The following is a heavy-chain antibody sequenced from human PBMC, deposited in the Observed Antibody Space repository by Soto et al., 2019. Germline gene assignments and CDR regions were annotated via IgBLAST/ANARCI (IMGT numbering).Heavy chain of an antibody. Sequence: EVQLVESGGGLVKPGGSLRLSCAASGFTFSSYSMNWVRQAPGKGLEWVSSISSSSSYIYYADSVKSRFTISRDNAKNSLYRQMNSLRAEDTAVYYCARGRGAAGTDSVQYYGMDVWGQGTTVTVSS. CDR1: GFTFSSYS. V-gene: IGHV3-21*01. CDR3: ARGRGAAGTDSVQYYGMDV. CDR2: ISSSSSYI. J-gene: IGHJ6*02. D-gene: IGHD6-13*01.